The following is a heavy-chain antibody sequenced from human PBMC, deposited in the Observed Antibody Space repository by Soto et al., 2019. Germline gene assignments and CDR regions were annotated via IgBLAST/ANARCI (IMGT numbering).Heavy chain of an antibody. CDR2: MNPDSGNT. J-gene: IGHJ4*02. CDR3: ARSTNDYGDRH. CDR1: GYTFTSYD. V-gene: IGHV1-8*01. Sequence: QVQLVQSGAEVKKPGASVKVCCKAYGYTFTSYDINWVRQATGQGLEWMGWMNPDSGNTGYAQKFQGRVTMTRNTSMSTAYMELSSLRSEDTAVYYCARSTNDYGDRHWGQGTLVTVSS. D-gene: IGHD4-17*01.